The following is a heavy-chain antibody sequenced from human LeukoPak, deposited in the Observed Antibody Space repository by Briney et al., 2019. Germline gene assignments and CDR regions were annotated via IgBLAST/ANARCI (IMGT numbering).Heavy chain of an antibody. Sequence: SETLSLTSTVSAGSISSGGYYWSWIRQHPGKGLEWIGYIYYSGSTYYNPSLKSRVTISVDTSKNQFSLKLSSVTAADTAVYYFARRHTWEPLNIGGQKTMVTVSS. CDR1: AGSISSGGYY. CDR3: ARRHTWEPLNI. V-gene: IGHV4-31*03. J-gene: IGHJ3*02. CDR2: IYYSGST. D-gene: IGHD1-26*01.